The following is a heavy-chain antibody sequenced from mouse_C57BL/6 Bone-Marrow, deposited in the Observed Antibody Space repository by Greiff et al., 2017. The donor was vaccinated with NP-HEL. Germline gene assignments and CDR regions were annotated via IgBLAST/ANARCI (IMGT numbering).Heavy chain of an antibody. V-gene: IGHV1-9*01. Sequence: VHLVESGAELMKPGASVKLSCKATSYTFTGYWIEWVKQRPGHGLEWIGEILPGSGSTNYNEKFKGKATFTADTSSNTAYMQLSSLTTEDSAIYYCARKIYYGNYVDAMDYWGQGTSVTVSS. CDR2: ILPGSGST. J-gene: IGHJ4*01. CDR3: ARKIYYGNYVDAMDY. CDR1: SYTFTGYW. D-gene: IGHD2-1*01.